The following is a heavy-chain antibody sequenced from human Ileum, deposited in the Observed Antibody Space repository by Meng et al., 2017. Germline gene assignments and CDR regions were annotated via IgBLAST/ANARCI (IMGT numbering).Heavy chain of an antibody. V-gene: IGHV3-7*01. Sequence: GGSLRLSCAASGFTFRSSWMGWVRQPPGRGLEWVANIKQDGSDKQYADSVRGRFTISRDNAENSLYLQMNNVRAEDMAAYYCARDPDYGAFDIWGQGKMVTVSS. J-gene: IGHJ3*02. CDR3: ARDPDYGAFDI. D-gene: IGHD4-17*01. CDR2: IKQDGSDK. CDR1: GFTFRSSW.